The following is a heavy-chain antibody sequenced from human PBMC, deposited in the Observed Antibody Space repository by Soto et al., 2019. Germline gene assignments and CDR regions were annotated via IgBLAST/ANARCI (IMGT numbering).Heavy chain of an antibody. V-gene: IGHV4-59*01. J-gene: IGHJ3*02. D-gene: IGHD1-26*01. CDR2: IYYSGST. CDR1: GGSISSYY. Sequence: TSETLSLTCTVSGGSISSYYWSWIRQPPGKGLEWIGYIYYSGSTNYNPSLKSRVTISVDTSKNQFSLKLSSVTAADTAVYYCASQTAPAVVGIDAFDIWGQGTMVTVSS. CDR3: ASQTAPAVVGIDAFDI.